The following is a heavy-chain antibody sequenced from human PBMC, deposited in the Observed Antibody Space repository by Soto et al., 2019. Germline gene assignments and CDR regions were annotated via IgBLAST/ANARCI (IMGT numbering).Heavy chain of an antibody. CDR2: MSDSGTA. CDR1: GLTVTIRF. V-gene: IGHV3-66*01. CDR3: EGDIRGGRYVFWL. D-gene: IGHD3-3*01. Sequence: PGWSLKLSCAACGLTVTIRFMTWIRQAPGKGLEWVSVMSDSGTAYYADSVKGRFTISRDISKNTVFLQMNSLRAEDTAVYYCEGDIRGGRYVFWLGGKGSWVPVS. J-gene: IGHJ4*02.